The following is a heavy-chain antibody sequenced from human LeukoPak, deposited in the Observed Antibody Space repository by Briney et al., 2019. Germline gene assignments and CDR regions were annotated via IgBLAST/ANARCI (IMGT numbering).Heavy chain of an antibody. V-gene: IGHV4-34*01. CDR2: INHSGST. D-gene: IGHD6-19*01. CDR3: ARTPYSSGWYVYYFDY. Sequence: SETLSLTCAVYGGSFSGYYWSWIRQPPGKGLKWIGEINHSGSTNYNPSLKSRVTISVDTSKNQFSLKLSSVTAADTAVYYCARTPYSSGWYVYYFDYWGQGTLVTVSS. J-gene: IGHJ4*02. CDR1: GGSFSGYY.